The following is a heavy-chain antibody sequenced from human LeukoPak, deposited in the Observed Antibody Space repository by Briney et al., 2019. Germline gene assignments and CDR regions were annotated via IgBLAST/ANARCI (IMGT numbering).Heavy chain of an antibody. V-gene: IGHV3-23*01. D-gene: IGHD3-22*01. CDR2: ISGSGGST. Sequence: GGSLRLSCAASGFIFSSYAMSWVRQAPGKGLEWVSAISGSGGSTYYADSVKGRFTISRDNSKNTLYLQMNSLRAEDTAVYYCRNYYDSSGYYEDFQHWGQGTLVTVSS. CDR3: RNYYDSSGYYEDFQH. CDR1: GFIFSSYA. J-gene: IGHJ1*01.